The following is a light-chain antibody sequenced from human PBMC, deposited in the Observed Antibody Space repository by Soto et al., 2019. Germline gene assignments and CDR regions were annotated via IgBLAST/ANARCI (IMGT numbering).Light chain of an antibody. CDR1: QSVRSNY. CDR3: KHYDSSPQT. J-gene: IGKJ1*01. V-gene: IGKV3-20*01. CDR2: GAY. Sequence: EIVLTQSPGTLSLSPGERATLSCRASQSVRSNYLVWYQQKPGQTHRLLIHGAYSRASGIQDRFSGSGSGTDFTLTIRRLESEDFAVYYCKHYDSSPQTFGQGTKVDIK.